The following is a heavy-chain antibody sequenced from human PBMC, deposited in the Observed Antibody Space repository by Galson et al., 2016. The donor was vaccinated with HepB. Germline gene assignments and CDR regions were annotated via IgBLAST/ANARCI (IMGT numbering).Heavy chain of an antibody. Sequence: SCKASGYTFKNYGINWVRQAPGQGLEWMGWISGYNAYSIYAQKFQGRVTMTTVTSTTTAYMELRTLRSDNTAVYYCARDCGGDCYYLGYWGQGTLVTVSS. CDR1: GYTFKNYG. J-gene: IGHJ4*02. D-gene: IGHD2-21*02. CDR3: ARDCGGDCYYLGY. V-gene: IGHV1-18*04. CDR2: ISGYNAYS.